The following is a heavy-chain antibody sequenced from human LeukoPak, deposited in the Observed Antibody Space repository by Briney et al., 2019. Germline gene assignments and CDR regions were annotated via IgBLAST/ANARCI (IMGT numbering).Heavy chain of an antibody. Sequence: GGFLRLSCAASGNYWMHWVRQAPGKGLVWVSHINSDGSWTSYADSVKGRFTISKDNAKNTVYLQMNNLRAEDTAVYYCVSFYETYWGRGALVTVSS. V-gene: IGHV3-74*01. J-gene: IGHJ4*02. D-gene: IGHD2-2*01. CDR3: VSFYETY. CDR2: INSDGSWT. CDR1: GNYW.